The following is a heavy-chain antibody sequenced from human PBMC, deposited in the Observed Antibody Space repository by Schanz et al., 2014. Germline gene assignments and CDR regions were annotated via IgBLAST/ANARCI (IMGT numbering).Heavy chain of an antibody. CDR1: GFIFGSSV. D-gene: IGHD2-2*01. V-gene: IGHV3-23*04. Sequence: EVQLVESGGGLVQPGGSLRLSCAASGFIFGSSVMAGVRQAPGKGLEWVSGITGASDHIDYAESVKGRFTISRDNSKNTVYLQMNSLRPGDTAVYYCARESSNDIVLVPGAVFDHWGQGILVTVSS. CDR3: ARESSNDIVLVPGAVFDH. J-gene: IGHJ4*02. CDR2: ITGASDHI.